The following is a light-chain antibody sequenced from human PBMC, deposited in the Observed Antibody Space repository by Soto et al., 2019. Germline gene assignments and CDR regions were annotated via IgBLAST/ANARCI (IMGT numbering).Light chain of an antibody. CDR3: QQRSTPLT. V-gene: IGKV3-11*01. J-gene: IGKJ4*01. CDR1: QSVSSY. CDR2: DAS. Sequence: EIVLTQSPATLSLSPGERATLSCRASQSVSSYLALYQQQPGQAPRLLIYDASSRATGIPARFSGSGAGTDFTHTISRLEPEDSAYYYCQQRSTPLTFGRGTKVEIK.